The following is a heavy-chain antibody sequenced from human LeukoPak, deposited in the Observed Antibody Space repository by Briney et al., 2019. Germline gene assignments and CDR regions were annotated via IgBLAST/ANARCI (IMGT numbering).Heavy chain of an antibody. V-gene: IGHV4-59*08. CDR1: GGSISSYY. CDR2: IYYSGST. J-gene: IGHJ4*02. D-gene: IGHD3-22*01. Sequence: SETLSLTCTVSGGSISSYYWSWIRQPPGKGLEWIGYIYYSGSTNYNPSLKSRVTISVDTSKNQFSLKLSSVTAADTAVYYCARQPSYYYDSSGYSYYFDYWGQGTLVTVSS. CDR3: ARQPSYYYDSSGYSYYFDY.